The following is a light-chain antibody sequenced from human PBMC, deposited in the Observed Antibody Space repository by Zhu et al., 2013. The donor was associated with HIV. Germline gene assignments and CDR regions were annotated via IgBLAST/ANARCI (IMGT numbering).Light chain of an antibody. J-gene: IGKJ4*01. V-gene: IGKV3-20*01. Sequence: EIVLTQSPATLSLSPGETATLFCRASQSVSSSYLAWYQQKPGQAPRLLIYGASSRATGIPDRFSGSGSGTDFTLTINGLQAEDVAIYYCHQYYTTPPTFGGGTRVEI. CDR2: GAS. CDR3: HQYYTTPPT. CDR1: QSVSSSY.